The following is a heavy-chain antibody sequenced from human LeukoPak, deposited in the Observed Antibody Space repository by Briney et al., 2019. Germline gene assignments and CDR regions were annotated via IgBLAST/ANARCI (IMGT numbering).Heavy chain of an antibody. CDR3: ATLTVRGVINI. V-gene: IGHV3-15*01. Sequence: GGSLRLSCAASGFTFSNTWMNWVRQAPGRGLEWVGRIQSKTDGGTTEYAAPVKGRFTISRDDSKTTLYLQMNSLKTEDTAVYYCATLTVRGVINIWGQGTLVTVSS. CDR1: GFTFSNTW. CDR2: IQSKTDGGTT. J-gene: IGHJ4*02. D-gene: IGHD3-10*01.